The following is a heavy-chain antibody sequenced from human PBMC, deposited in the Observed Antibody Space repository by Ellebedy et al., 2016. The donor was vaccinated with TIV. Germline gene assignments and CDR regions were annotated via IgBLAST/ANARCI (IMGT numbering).Heavy chain of an antibody. J-gene: IGHJ4*02. CDR1: GYSTSSGYY. V-gene: IGHV4-38-2*02. CDR3: ARDRTGTSFDY. CDR2: IYHSGST. Sequence: SETLSLTCTVSGYSTSSGYYWGWIRQPPGKGLEWIGSIYHSGSTYYNPSLKSRVTISVDTSKNQFSLKLRSVTAADTAVYYCARDRTGTSFDYWGQGTLVTVSS. D-gene: IGHD1-7*01.